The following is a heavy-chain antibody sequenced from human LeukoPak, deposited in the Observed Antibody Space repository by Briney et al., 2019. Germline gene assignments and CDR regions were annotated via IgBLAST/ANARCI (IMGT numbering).Heavy chain of an antibody. Sequence: SETLSLTCTVSGGSISSGSYYWSWIRQPAGKGLEWIVRIYTSGSTNYNPSLKSRITMSVDTTKNPFSLKVRSVTAADTAVYYCARVGGDYGDYDYWGQGTLVTVSS. CDR2: IYTSGST. CDR3: ARVGGDYGDYDY. CDR1: GGSISSGSYY. V-gene: IGHV4-61*02. J-gene: IGHJ4*02. D-gene: IGHD4-17*01.